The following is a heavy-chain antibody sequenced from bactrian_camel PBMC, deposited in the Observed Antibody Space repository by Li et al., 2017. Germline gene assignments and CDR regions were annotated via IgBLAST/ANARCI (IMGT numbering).Heavy chain of an antibody. V-gene: IGHV3S31*01. CDR3: AARSLWGCSRMASEFIY. D-gene: IGHD1*01. CDR1: GYTYRPYH. CDR2: IRREDGST. Sequence: VQRVESGGGSVQAGGSLTLSCAASGYTYRPYHMGWFRQAPGNKCELVSRIRREDGSTYYADSVKGRFTISRDNNRNTLYLQMDSLKPEETAMYYCAARSLWGCSRMASEFIYWGQGTQVTVS. J-gene: IGHJ4*01.